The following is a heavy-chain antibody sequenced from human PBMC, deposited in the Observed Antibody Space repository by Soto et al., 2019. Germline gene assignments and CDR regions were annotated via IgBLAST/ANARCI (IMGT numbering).Heavy chain of an antibody. CDR3: ARGGSSSLDY. V-gene: IGHV1-2*02. Sequence: QVQLVQSGAEVKKPGASVKVSCKASGYTFTGYYMHWVRQAPGQGPEWMGWINPNSGGTTYAQKFQGRVTVTRDTSISTAYMELSSLRSDDTAVYYCARGGSSSLDYWGPGTLVTVSS. CDR2: INPNSGGT. D-gene: IGHD6-6*01. CDR1: GYTFTGYY. J-gene: IGHJ4*02.